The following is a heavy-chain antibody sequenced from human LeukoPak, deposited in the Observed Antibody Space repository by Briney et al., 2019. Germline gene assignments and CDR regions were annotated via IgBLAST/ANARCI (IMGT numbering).Heavy chain of an antibody. CDR2: INPNSGGT. Sequence: ASVKVSCKASGYTFIGYCMHWVRQAPGQGLEWMGRINPNSGGTDYAQKFQGRVTMTRDTSVSTAYLEFSSLRSDDTAVYYCARDWSMTTLDYWGQGTLVTVSS. CDR1: GYTFIGYC. J-gene: IGHJ4*02. CDR3: ARDWSMTTLDY. V-gene: IGHV1-2*06. D-gene: IGHD4-17*01.